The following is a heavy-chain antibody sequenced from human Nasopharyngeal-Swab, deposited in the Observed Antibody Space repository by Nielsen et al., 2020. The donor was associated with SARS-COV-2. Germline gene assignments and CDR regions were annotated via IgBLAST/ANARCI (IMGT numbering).Heavy chain of an antibody. CDR1: GFTFSTYG. D-gene: IGHD5-18*01. CDR3: AKGFVGYSYSSHFDY. J-gene: IGHJ4*02. CDR2: ISYDGGAT. Sequence: LSLTCAASGFTFSTYGMHWVRQAPGKGLEWVTVISYDGGATYYADSVKGRFSISRDNSNNTVYLQMNSLRAEDTAVYYCAKGFVGYSYSSHFDYWGQGTLVTVSS. V-gene: IGHV3-30*18.